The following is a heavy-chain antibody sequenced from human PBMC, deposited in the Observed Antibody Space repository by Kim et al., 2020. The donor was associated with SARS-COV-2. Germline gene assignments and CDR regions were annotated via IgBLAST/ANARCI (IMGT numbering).Heavy chain of an antibody. CDR3: ARDLFEYSGYESGYNWFDP. CDR2: ISSSSSYI. D-gene: IGHD5-12*01. CDR1: GFTFSSYS. Sequence: GGSLRLSCAASGFTFSSYSMNWVRQAPGKGLEWVSSISSSSSYIYYADSVKGRFTISRDNAKNSLYLQMNSLRAEDTAVYYCARDLFEYSGYESGYNWFDPWGQGTLVTVSS. J-gene: IGHJ5*02. V-gene: IGHV3-21*01.